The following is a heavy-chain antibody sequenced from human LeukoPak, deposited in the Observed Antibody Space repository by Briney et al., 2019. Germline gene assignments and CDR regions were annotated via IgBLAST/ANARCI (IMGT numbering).Heavy chain of an antibody. Sequence: GGSLRLSCSVSGFAFSNYAMHWVRQAPGKGLEWVSLISGGSGNIYYVDSVKGRFTISRDNSKNTLYVQMTSLRAEDTAIYYCAKGSDYYGSVTSKKTDWGQGTLVTVSS. CDR2: ISGGSGNI. D-gene: IGHD3-10*01. CDR1: GFAFSNYA. V-gene: IGHV3-23*01. J-gene: IGHJ4*02. CDR3: AKGSDYYGSVTSKKTD.